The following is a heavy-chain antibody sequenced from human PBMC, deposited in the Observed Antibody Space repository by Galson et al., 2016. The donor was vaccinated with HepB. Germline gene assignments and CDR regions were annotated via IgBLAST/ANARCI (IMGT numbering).Heavy chain of an antibody. CDR2: ISTYNGNT. CDR3: TRDRVGHSDAFDI. D-gene: IGHD1-26*01. V-gene: IGHV1-18*01. CDR1: GYTFTSYG. J-gene: IGHJ3*02. Sequence: SCKASGYTFTSYGVSWVRQAPGQGLEWVSWISTYNGNTYYAQRFQDRVIMTTDRSTSTVSMELRSLRSDDTAVYYCTRDRVGHSDAFDIWGQGTMVIVSS.